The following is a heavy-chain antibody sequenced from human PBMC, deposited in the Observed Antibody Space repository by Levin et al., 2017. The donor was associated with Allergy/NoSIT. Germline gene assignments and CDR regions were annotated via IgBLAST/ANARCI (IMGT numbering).Heavy chain of an antibody. CDR3: AKRGGSTWRDGMDV. V-gene: IGHV3-23*01. CDR1: GFTFSSYA. CDR2: TSTSGDST. Sequence: GGSLRLSCEASGFTFSSYAMSWVRQAPGKGLEWVSLTSTSGDSTYYANSVKGRFTISRDNSKNTLYLQMNSLRVEDTAIYYCAKRGGSTWRDGMDVWGQGTTVTVSS. J-gene: IGHJ6*02. D-gene: IGHD6-13*01.